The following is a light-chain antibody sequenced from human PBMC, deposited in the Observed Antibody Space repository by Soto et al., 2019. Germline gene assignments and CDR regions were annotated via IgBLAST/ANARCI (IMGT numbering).Light chain of an antibody. Sequence: EIVMTQSPATLSVSPGERATLSCRASQSVSSNLAWYQQKPGQAPSLLIYGASTRATGTPARFSGSGSGTEFTLTISSLQYEDFAVSYCQQYSRSPLAFGAGTKVGIK. CDR1: QSVSSN. CDR2: GAS. J-gene: IGKJ4*01. CDR3: QQYSRSPLA. V-gene: IGKV3-15*01.